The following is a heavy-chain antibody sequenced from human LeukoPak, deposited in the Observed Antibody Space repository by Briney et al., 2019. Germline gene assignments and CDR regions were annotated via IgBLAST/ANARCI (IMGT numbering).Heavy chain of an antibody. CDR2: IFSDDSET. CDR3: ARLREFTRYGYNCFDP. J-gene: IGHJ5*02. D-gene: IGHD5-18*01. Sequence: GESLKISCRGSGYGFSDYWIGWVRQMPGKGLEWMGIIFSDDSETRNSTSFHGQVTISADKSISTAYLQWSSLRASDAAMYYCARLREFTRYGYNCFDPWGQGTLVTVSS. CDR1: GYGFSDYW. V-gene: IGHV5-51*01.